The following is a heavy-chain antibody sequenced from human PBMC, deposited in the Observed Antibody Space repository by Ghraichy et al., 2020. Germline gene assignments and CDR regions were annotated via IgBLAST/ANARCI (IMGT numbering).Heavy chain of an antibody. CDR1: GFTFSNHA. V-gene: IGHV3-23*01. Sequence: RGSLRLSCTASGFTFSNHAMSWVRQGPGKGLEWVATIDGTTTNTHYADSVQGRFTISRDNSKNTLYLHMSSLRAEDTAVYHCATWLAHHFDYWGQGTLVTASS. D-gene: IGHD6-19*01. J-gene: IGHJ4*02. CDR3: ATWLAHHFDY. CDR2: IDGTTTNT.